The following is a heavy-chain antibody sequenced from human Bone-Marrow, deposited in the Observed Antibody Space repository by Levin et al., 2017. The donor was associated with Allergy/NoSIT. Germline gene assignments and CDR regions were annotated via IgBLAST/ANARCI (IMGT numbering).Heavy chain of an antibody. CDR3: ATSPFLPAGFDV. Sequence: KISCKVSENSLTKIEIERGRKGKGQGLEWIFLFSPSSFSPLPSPPFQGRVTMTADTSTDTAYMELRSLRSEDTAIYYCATSPFLPAGFDVWGRGTLVTVSS. CDR2: FSPSSFSP. V-gene: IGHV1-24*01. CDR1: ENSLTKIE. J-gene: IGHJ2*01.